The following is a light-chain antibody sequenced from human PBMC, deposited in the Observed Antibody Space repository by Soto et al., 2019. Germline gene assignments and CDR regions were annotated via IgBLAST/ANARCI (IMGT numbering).Light chain of an antibody. CDR1: QSVSSN. CDR3: QQYNNWPPVT. Sequence: EIVMTQSPATLSVSPGERATLSCRASQSVSSNLAWYQQKPGQAPRVLIYAASTRATGIPARFSGSGSGTEFTLTISSLQSEDFAVYYCQQYNNWPPVTFGQGTKVDI. V-gene: IGKV3-15*01. J-gene: IGKJ1*01. CDR2: AAS.